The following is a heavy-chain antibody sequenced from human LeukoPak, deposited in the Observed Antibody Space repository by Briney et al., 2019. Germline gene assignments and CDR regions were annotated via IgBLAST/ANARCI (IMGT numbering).Heavy chain of an antibody. CDR3: ARREVQNWDYYYYYYGMDV. CDR1: GGTFSSYA. Sequence: ASVKVSCKASGGTFSSYAISWVRQAPGQGLEWMGGIIPIFGTANYAQKFQGRVTITADESTSTAYMELSSLRSEDTAVYYSARREVQNWDYYYYYYGMDVWGQGTTVTVSS. J-gene: IGHJ6*02. V-gene: IGHV1-69*13. CDR2: IIPIFGTA. D-gene: IGHD1-7*01.